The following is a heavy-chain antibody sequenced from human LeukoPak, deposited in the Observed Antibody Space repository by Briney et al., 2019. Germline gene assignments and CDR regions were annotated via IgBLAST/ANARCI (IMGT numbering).Heavy chain of an antibody. CDR3: AKDGFPHSSSWYGWFDP. V-gene: IGHV3-30*04. D-gene: IGHD6-13*01. J-gene: IGHJ5*02. CDR1: GFTFSGWA. CDR2: ISYDGSNK. Sequence: GRSLRLSCAASGFTFSGWAMHWVRQAPGRGLEWMAVISYDGSNKNYADSVKGRFTISRDNSKNTLYLQMNSLRAEDTAVYYCAKDGFPHSSSWYGWFDPWGQGTLVTVSS.